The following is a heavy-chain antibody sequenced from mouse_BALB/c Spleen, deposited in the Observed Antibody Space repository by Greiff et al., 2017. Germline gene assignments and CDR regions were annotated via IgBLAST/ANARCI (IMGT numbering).Heavy chain of an antibody. CDR1: GYSITSDYA. CDR2: ISYSGST. CDR3: ARSGQLGWFAY. D-gene: IGHD4-1*02. V-gene: IGHV3-2*02. J-gene: IGHJ3*01. Sequence: EVKLQESGPGLVKPSQSLSLTCTVTGYSITSDYAWNWIRQFPGNQLEWMGYISYSGSTSYNPSLKSRISITRDTSKNQFFLQLNSVTTEDTATYYCARSGQLGWFAYWGQGTLVTVSA.